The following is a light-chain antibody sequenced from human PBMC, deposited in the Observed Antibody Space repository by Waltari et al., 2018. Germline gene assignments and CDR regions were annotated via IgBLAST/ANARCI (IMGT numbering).Light chain of an antibody. CDR1: QSVSGTY. Sequence: EVVLTQSPGTLSLSPGERATLTCSASQSVSGTYLAWYQQKSGQAPRLVISGTSSRASGIPDRFSCSGSGTDFTLTISRLEPEDFAVYYCQQYGSLPWTFGQGTKVEIK. J-gene: IGKJ1*01. V-gene: IGKV3-20*01. CDR2: GTS. CDR3: QQYGSLPWT.